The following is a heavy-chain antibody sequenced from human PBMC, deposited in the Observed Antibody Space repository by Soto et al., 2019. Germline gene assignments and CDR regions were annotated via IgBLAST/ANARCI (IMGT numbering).Heavy chain of an antibody. CDR2: MSGSGGSK. CDR1: GFTFSSYA. V-gene: IGHV3-23*01. D-gene: IGHD3-9*01. Sequence: EVQLLESGGGLVQPGGSLRLSCAASGFTFSSYAMSWVRQAPGKGLEWVSAMSGSGGSKYYADSVKGRFTISRDNSKNTLYLKMNSLRAGDTAVYYCAKPPATRNFDWYVDYRGQGTPVTGFS. CDR3: AKPPATRNFDWYVDY. J-gene: IGHJ4*02.